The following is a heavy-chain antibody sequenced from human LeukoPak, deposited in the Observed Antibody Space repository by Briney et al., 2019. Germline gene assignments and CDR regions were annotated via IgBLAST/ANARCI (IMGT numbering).Heavy chain of an antibody. CDR1: GFTFSNYE. CDR3: AKGEWFRDFFVDY. CDR2: ISGSGSTI. J-gene: IGHJ4*02. Sequence: GGSLRLSCAASGFTFSNYEMNWVRQAPGKGLEWVSYISGSGSTIYYADSVKGRFTISRDNAKDSLYLQMNSLRAEDTAVYYCAKGEWFRDFFVDYWGQGTLVTVSS. V-gene: IGHV3-48*03. D-gene: IGHD3-3*01.